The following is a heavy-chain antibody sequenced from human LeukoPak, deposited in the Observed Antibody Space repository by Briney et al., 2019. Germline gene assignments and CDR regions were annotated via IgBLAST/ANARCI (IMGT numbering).Heavy chain of an antibody. V-gene: IGHV1-46*01. CDR1: GGTFSSYA. D-gene: IGHD3-22*01. CDR2: INPSGGST. J-gene: IGHJ4*02. Sequence: ASVKVSCKASGGTFSSYAISWVRQAPGQGLEWMGIINPSGGSTSYAQKFQGRVTMTRDTSTSTVYMELSSLRSEDTAVYYCARGAYYYDSSGNFDYWGQGTLVTVSS. CDR3: ARGAYYYDSSGNFDY.